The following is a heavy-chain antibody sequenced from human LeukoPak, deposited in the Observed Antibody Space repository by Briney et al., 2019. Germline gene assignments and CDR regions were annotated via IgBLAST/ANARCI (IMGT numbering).Heavy chain of an antibody. CDR2: ISWDSGSI. D-gene: IGHD6-19*01. CDR3: AKDSSSSGWYVDY. CDR1: GFTFDDYA. V-gene: IGHV3-9*03. J-gene: IGHJ4*02. Sequence: GGSLRLSCAASGFTFDDYAMHWVRQAPGKGLEWVSGISWDSGSIGYADSVKGRFTISRDNAKNSLYLQMNSLRAEDMALYYCAKDSSSSGWYVDYWGQGTLVTVSS.